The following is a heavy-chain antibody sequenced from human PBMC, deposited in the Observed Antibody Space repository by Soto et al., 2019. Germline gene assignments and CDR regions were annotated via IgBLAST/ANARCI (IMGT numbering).Heavy chain of an antibody. CDR2: IIPIFGLA. CDR1: GGTFSSCA. CDR3: ARASGFGYNWNHGGRSRNFDY. V-gene: IGHV1-69*13. Sequence: SSVKVSCKAAGGTFSSCAISWVRQAPGRGLEWMGGIIPIFGLAKYAQKFQGRVTIAADESRRTAYMELSSPRSEDTAVSYCARASGFGYNWNHGGRSRNFDYCGQGTLVTVSA. J-gene: IGHJ4*02. D-gene: IGHD1-20*01.